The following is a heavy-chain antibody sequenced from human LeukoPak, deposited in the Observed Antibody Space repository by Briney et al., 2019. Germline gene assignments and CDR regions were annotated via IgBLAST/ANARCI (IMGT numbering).Heavy chain of an antibody. CDR3: ASTVTTPGCYYYIDV. CDR1: GYTFTIYD. J-gene: IGHJ6*03. V-gene: IGHV1-8*01. D-gene: IGHD4-11*01. CDR2: MNPNSGNT. Sequence: ASVKVSCKASGYTFTIYDINWVRQATGQGLEWMGWMNPNSGNTGYAQKFQGRVTMTRNTSISTAYMELSSLRSEDTAVYYCASTVTTPGCYYYIDVWGKGTTVTVSS.